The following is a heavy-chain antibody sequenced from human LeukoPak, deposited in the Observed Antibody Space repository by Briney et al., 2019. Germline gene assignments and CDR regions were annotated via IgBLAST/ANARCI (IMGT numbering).Heavy chain of an antibody. Sequence: SETLSLPCSVSGGPISSYYWSWIRQPAGKGLEGIGRIYTSGSTNHNPSVKSRVTMSVNTSNNQFSLKMSSVTAADTAVYYCARVGDTIFGVVIDYWGQGTLVTVSS. CDR2: IYTSGST. J-gene: IGHJ4*02. V-gene: IGHV4-4*07. D-gene: IGHD3-3*01. CDR1: GGPISSYY. CDR3: ARVGDTIFGVVIDY.